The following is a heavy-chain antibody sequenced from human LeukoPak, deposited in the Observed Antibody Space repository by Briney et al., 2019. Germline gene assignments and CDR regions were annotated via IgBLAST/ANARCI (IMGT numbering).Heavy chain of an antibody. V-gene: IGHV3-30*18. CDR1: GFTFSSYG. D-gene: IGHD5-18*01. CDR2: ISYDGSNK. Sequence: GRSLRLSCAASGFTFSSYGTHWVRQAPGKGLEWVAVISYDGSNKYYADSVKGRFTISRDNSKNTLYLQMNSLRAEDTAVYYCAKARMRYSYDYYFDYWGQGTLVTVSS. J-gene: IGHJ4*02. CDR3: AKARMRYSYDYYFDY.